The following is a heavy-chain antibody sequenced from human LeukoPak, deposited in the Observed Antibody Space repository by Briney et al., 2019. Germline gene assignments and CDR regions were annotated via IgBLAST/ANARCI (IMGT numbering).Heavy chain of an antibody. D-gene: IGHD2-8*01. Sequence: GGSLRLSCAASGFTFSSYAMSWVRQAPGKGLGWVSAISGSGGSTYYADSVKGRFTISRDNSKNTLYLQMNSLRAEDTAVYYCAKDPGPYASRTLDYWGQGNLVTVSS. J-gene: IGHJ4*02. V-gene: IGHV3-23*01. CDR1: GFTFSSYA. CDR3: AKDPGPYASRTLDY. CDR2: ISGSGGST.